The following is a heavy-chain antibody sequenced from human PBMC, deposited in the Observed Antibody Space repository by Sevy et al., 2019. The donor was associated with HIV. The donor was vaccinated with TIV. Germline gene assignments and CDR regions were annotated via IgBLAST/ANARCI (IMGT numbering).Heavy chain of an antibody. Sequence: GGSLRLSCAASGFTFSSYSMNWVRQAPGKGLEWVSYISSSSSTIYYADSVKGRFTISRDNAKNSLYLQMNSLRAEDTAVDYCARERVYYYDSSGYRDSYGMDVWGQGTTVTVSS. CDR3: ARERVYYYDSSGYRDSYGMDV. CDR1: GFTFSSYS. J-gene: IGHJ6*02. CDR2: ISSSSSTI. V-gene: IGHV3-48*01. D-gene: IGHD3-22*01.